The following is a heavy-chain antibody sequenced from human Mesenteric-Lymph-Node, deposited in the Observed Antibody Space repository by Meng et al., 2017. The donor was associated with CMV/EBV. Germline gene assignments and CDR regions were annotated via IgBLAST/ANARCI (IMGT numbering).Heavy chain of an antibody. CDR2: INHSGST. J-gene: IGHJ5*02. CDR3: ARGLRYCSSTSCENWFDP. V-gene: IGHV4-34*01. Sequence: GSFSGYYWSWIRQPPGKGLEWIGGINHSGSTNYNPSLKSRVTISVDTSKNQFSLKLSSVTAADTAVYYCARGLRYCSSTSCENWFDPWGQGTLVTVSS. D-gene: IGHD2-2*01. CDR1: GSFSGYY.